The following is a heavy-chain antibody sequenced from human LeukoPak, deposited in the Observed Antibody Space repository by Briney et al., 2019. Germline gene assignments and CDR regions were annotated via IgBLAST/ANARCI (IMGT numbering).Heavy chain of an antibody. J-gene: IGHJ4*02. D-gene: IGHD3-22*01. V-gene: IGHV4-4*02. CDR2: IYHSGTT. CDR3: AREATMIVVVED. Sequence: PSETLSLTCAVSGGSISSFNWWIWVGQSPGKGLEWIGEIYHSGTTNYNPSLKSRVTISLDKSKNHFSLKLSSLTAADTAVYYCAREATMIVVVEDWGQGTLVTVSS. CDR1: GGSISSFNW.